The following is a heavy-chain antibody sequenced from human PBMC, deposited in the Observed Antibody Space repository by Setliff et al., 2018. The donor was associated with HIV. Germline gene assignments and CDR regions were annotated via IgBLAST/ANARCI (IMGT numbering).Heavy chain of an antibody. V-gene: IGHV4-4*08. D-gene: IGHD6-19*01. Sequence: PSETLSLTCTVSGGSIGGYYWSWIRQPPGTGLEWLGCIYSGGSTNYNPSLESRVTISLDTSKNQFSLKLTSVTAADTAVYYCASPGGDSSGWTRGFDYWGQGTLVTVSS. CDR2: IYSGGST. J-gene: IGHJ4*02. CDR3: ASPGGDSSGWTRGFDY. CDR1: GGSIGGYY.